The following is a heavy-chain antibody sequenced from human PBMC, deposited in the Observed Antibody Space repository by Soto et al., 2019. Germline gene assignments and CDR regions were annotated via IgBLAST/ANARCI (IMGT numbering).Heavy chain of an antibody. J-gene: IGHJ4*02. V-gene: IGHV3-73*01. D-gene: IGHD4-17*01. CDR1: GFIFSDSV. Sequence: EVQLVESGGGLVQPGGSLRLSCAASGFIFSDSVMHWARQASGKGLEWVGRVRTALNSYATTYATSVAGRFTISRNDWKNTAFLQMNSLKIEDTAVYYCARVQHYYGDYLFVSWGQGTLVTVSS. CDR2: VRTALNSYAT. CDR3: ARVQHYYGDYLFVS.